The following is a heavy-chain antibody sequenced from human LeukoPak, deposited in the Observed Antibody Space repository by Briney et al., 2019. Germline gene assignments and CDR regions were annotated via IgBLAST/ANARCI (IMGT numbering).Heavy chain of an antibody. J-gene: IGHJ4*02. CDR3: ATITVAVAGVRILDY. CDR1: GFTFSSYA. Sequence: GGSLRLSCAASGFTFSSYAMSWVRQAPGKGLEGVSVISGSGGSTYYADSVKGRFTISRDNSKNTLYLQMNSLRAEDTAVYYCATITVAVAGVRILDYWGQGTLVTVSS. CDR2: ISGSGGST. V-gene: IGHV3-23*01. D-gene: IGHD6-19*01.